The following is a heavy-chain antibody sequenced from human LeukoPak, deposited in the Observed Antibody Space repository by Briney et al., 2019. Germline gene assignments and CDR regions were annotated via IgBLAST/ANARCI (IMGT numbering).Heavy chain of an antibody. CDR1: GGTFSSYA. CDR3: ASLRCSSTSCYYYYYMDV. CDR2: IIPIFGTA. Sequence: SVKVSCKASGGTFSSYAISWVRQAPGQGLEWMGGIIPIFGTANYAQKFQGRVTITADESTSTAYMELSSLRSEDTAVYYCASLRCSSTSCYYYYYMDVWGKGTTVTVSS. J-gene: IGHJ6*03. D-gene: IGHD2-2*01. V-gene: IGHV1-69*13.